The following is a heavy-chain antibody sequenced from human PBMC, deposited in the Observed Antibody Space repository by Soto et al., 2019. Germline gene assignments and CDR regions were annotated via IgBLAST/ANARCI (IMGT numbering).Heavy chain of an antibody. CDR1: GFTFRSYG. J-gene: IGHJ5*02. Sequence: QVQLVESGGGVVQPGRSLRLSCVASGFTFRSYGMHWVRLAPGRGLEWVAVISSHGSDTYYPDSVRGRFTVSRDNSKNTLYLQMNSLTPEDTAVYYCSRARDSGSAAWSDPWGQGTLVTVSS. CDR3: SRARDSGSAAWSDP. CDR2: ISSHGSDT. V-gene: IGHV3-30*03. D-gene: IGHD1-26*01.